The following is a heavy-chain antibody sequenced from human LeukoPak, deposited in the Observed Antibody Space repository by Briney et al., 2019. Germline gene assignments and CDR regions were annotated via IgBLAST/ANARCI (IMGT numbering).Heavy chain of an antibody. Sequence: PGGSLRLSCVSSGFSFSNYAMSWVRQAPGKGLEWVSSISGSGGSTHYADSVKGRFTISRDNSKNTLYLQMNSLRAEDTAVYYCAKFRATIFGAGMDVWGQGTTVTVSS. CDR3: AKFRATIFGAGMDV. D-gene: IGHD3-3*01. CDR2: ISGSGGST. CDR1: GFSFSNYA. V-gene: IGHV3-23*01. J-gene: IGHJ6*02.